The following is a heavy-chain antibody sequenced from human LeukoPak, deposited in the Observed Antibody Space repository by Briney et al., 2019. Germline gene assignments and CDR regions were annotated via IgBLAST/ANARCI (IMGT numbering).Heavy chain of an antibody. J-gene: IGHJ4*02. CDR1: GGSISSYY. D-gene: IGHD3-10*01. CDR2: IYYSGST. V-gene: IGHV4-59*08. CDR3: ARQDYYGSGPRN. Sequence: SETLSLTCTVSGGSISSYYWSWIRQPPGKGLEWIGYIYYSGSTNYNPSLKSRVTISVDTSKNQFSLKLSSVTAADTAVYYCARQDYYGSGPRNWGQGTLVTVSS.